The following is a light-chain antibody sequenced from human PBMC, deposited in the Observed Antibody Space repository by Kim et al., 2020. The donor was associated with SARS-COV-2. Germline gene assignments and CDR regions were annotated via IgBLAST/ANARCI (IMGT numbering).Light chain of an antibody. Sequence: EIKMTQSPSTLSASVGDRVTITCRTTQSISSHLNWYQQKPGRAPKLLISAASTLQGGVPSRFSGSGSETDFTLTISSLQPEDFATYFCQQSYITPFTFGPGTKVDIK. V-gene: IGKV1-39*01. J-gene: IGKJ3*01. CDR2: AAS. CDR3: QQSYITPFT. CDR1: QSISSH.